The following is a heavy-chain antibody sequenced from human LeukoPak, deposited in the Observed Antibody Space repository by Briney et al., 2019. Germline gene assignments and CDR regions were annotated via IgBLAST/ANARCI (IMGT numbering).Heavy chain of an antibody. D-gene: IGHD1-26*01. J-gene: IGHJ2*01. CDR3: ARDSAPGRASWYFDL. CDR2: VHSSGST. CDR1: GDSFRNQY. V-gene: IGHV4-59*11. Sequence: SETLSLTCPVSGDSFRNQYWTWIRQPPGKTLEWIGYVHSSGSTKYNPSLRSRVTISLDTSKNQFSLKLSSVTAADTAVYYCARDSAPGRASWYFDLWRRGTLI.